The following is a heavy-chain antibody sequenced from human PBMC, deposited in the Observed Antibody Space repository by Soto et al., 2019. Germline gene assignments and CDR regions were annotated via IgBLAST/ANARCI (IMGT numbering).Heavy chain of an antibody. J-gene: IGHJ6*02. V-gene: IGHV1-18*04. Sequence: SVKVSCKASGYTFTSYGISWVRQAPVQGLEWMGWISAYNGNTNYAQKLQGRVTMTTDTSTSTAYMELRSLRSDDTAVYYCARDRGGDCSGGSCYHVGLYYYYGMDVWGQGTTVTVSS. CDR3: ARDRGGDCSGGSCYHVGLYYYYGMDV. D-gene: IGHD2-15*01. CDR2: ISAYNGNT. CDR1: GYTFTSYG.